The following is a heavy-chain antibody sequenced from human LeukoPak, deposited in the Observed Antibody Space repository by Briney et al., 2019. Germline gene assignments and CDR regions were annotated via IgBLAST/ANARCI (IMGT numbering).Heavy chain of an antibody. V-gene: IGHV3-30*04. CDR2: ISYDGSNK. J-gene: IGHJ3*02. Sequence: QPGGSLRLSCAASGFTFSSYAMHWVRQAPGKGLEWVAVISYDGSNKYYADSVKGRFTISRDNSKNTLYLQMNSLRAEDTAVYYCAREMTSLIVVVVAGSFDIWGQGTMVTVSS. D-gene: IGHD2-15*01. CDR1: GFTFSSYA. CDR3: AREMTSLIVVVVAGSFDI.